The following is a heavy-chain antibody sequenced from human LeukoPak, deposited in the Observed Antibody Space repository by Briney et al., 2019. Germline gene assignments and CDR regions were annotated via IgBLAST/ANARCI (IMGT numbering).Heavy chain of an antibody. J-gene: IGHJ3*02. CDR1: GVTFSRYG. V-gene: IGHV3-30*02. D-gene: IGHD2-2*01. Sequence: PGGSLRLSCAVSGVTFSRYGMHWIRQAPGKGMEWVAFIWYDGKNDQEYAESVKGRLTISRDNSKNTLYLQMNSLRTEDTAMYYCAKDRCSSSTCREAFEIWGQGTLVTVSS. CDR3: AKDRCSSSTCREAFEI. CDR2: IWYDGKNDQ.